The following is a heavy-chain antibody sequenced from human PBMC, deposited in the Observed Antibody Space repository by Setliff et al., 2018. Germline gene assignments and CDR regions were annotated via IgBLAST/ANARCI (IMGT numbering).Heavy chain of an antibody. CDR1: GGSFSGYY. Sequence: PSETLSLTCAVYGGSFSGYYWSWIRQPPGKGLEWIGSISYSGTPYYNASVESRVTISIDTSRNQFSLELRSVTVADTATYYCVRPGGTTVVARHFDYWGSGILVTVSS. J-gene: IGHJ4*01. D-gene: IGHD2-15*01. CDR2: ISYSGTP. CDR3: VRPGGTTVVARHFDY. V-gene: IGHV4-34*01.